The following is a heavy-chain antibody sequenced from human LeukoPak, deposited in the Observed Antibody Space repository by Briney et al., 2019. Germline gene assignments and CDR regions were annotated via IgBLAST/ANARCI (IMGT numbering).Heavy chain of an antibody. Sequence: PSETLSLTCTVSGNSISSYSWSWIRQPPGRRLEWIGYVYYSGATKYNPSLESRVTISIDTSKNQFSLNLNSVTAADTAVYYCAGDYGGRWGDFDYWGQGTLVTVSS. V-gene: IGHV4-59*01. CDR3: AGDYGGRWGDFDY. CDR2: VYYSGAT. D-gene: IGHD4-23*01. J-gene: IGHJ4*02. CDR1: GNSISSYS.